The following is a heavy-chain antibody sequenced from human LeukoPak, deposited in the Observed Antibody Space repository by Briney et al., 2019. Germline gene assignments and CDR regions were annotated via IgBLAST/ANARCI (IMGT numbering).Heavy chain of an antibody. Sequence: GGSLRLSCAAPGFTFSSYWMSSVRQAPGKGLEWVANIKQDGSEKYYVDSVKGRFTISRDNAKNSLDLQMNRLRAEDTAVYYCARDSDYYYYYMDVWGKGTTVTISS. CDR3: ARDSDYYYYYMDV. CDR1: GFTFSSYW. J-gene: IGHJ6*03. CDR2: IKQDGSEK. V-gene: IGHV3-7*01.